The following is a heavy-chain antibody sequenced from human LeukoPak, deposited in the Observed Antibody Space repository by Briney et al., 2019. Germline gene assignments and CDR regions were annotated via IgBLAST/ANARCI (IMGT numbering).Heavy chain of an antibody. D-gene: IGHD2-2*02. V-gene: IGHV4-39*01. CDR1: GGSIGSSSYY. CDR2: IYYSGST. CDR3: ARQKLGYCSSTSCYIGDAFDI. Sequence: SETLSLTCTVSGGSIGSSSYYWGWIRQPPGKGLEWIGSIYYSGSTYYNPSLKSRVTISVDTSKNQFSLKLSSVTAADTAVYYCARQKLGYCSSTSCYIGDAFDIWGQGTMVTVSS. J-gene: IGHJ3*02.